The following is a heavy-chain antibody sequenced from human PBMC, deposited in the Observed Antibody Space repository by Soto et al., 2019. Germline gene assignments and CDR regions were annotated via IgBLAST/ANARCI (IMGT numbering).Heavy chain of an antibody. Sequence: LSLTCTVSGGSITNYYWSWIRQPPGKGLEWIGYIYYSGTTSYNPSLKSRVTMSVDTSKNQFSLKLNSVTAADTAVYYCARDYSTYFWFDPWGQGTLVTVSS. CDR1: GGSITNYY. CDR2: IYYSGTT. V-gene: IGHV4-59*01. D-gene: IGHD4-4*01. CDR3: ARDYSTYFWFDP. J-gene: IGHJ5*02.